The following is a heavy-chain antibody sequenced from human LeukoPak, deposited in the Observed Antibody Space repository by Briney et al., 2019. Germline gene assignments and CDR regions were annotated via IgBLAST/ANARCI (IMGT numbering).Heavy chain of an antibody. CDR3: AKSNGYGLVDI. V-gene: IGHV1-18*01. D-gene: IGHD3-10*01. Sequence: ASVKVSCKASGYTFSNYGISWVRQAPGQGLEWMGWISAYNGNTNYAQKLQGRVTMTTDTSTSTVYMELRSLRSDDTAVYYCAKSNGYGLVDIWGQGTMVTVSS. CDR1: GYTFSNYG. J-gene: IGHJ3*02. CDR2: ISAYNGNT.